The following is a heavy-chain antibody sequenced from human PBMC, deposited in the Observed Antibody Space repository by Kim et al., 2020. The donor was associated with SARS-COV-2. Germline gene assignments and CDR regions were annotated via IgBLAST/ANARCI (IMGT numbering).Heavy chain of an antibody. CDR3: AKSVGWYYYYYMDV. Sequence: ADSVKGRFTISRDNAKNSLYLQMNSLRAEDTALYYCAKSVGWYYYYYMDVWGKGTTVTVSS. V-gene: IGHV3-9*01. D-gene: IGHD6-19*01. J-gene: IGHJ6*03.